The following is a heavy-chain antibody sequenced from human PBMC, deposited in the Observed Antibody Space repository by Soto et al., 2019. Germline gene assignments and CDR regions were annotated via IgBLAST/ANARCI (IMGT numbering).Heavy chain of an antibody. Sequence: GGSLRLSCAASGFTFSSYSMNWVRQAPGKGLEWVSYISSSSSTIYYADSVKGRFTISRDNAKNSLYLQMNSLRAEDTAVYYCARDTAMSYYYYYMDVWGKGTTVTVSS. CDR2: ISSSSSTI. CDR3: ARDTAMSYYYYYMDV. CDR1: GFTFSSYS. J-gene: IGHJ6*03. V-gene: IGHV3-48*01. D-gene: IGHD5-18*01.